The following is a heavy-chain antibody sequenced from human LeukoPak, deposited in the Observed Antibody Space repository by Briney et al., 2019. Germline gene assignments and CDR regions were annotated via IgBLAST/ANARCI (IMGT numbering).Heavy chain of an antibody. CDR1: GLSFSNYA. J-gene: IGHJ4*02. V-gene: IGHV3-23*01. Sequence: PGGSLRLSCAASGLSFSNYAMSWVRQAPGKGLEWVSTISNSDFSTYYADSVKGRFTISRDNSKNTLYLQMNSLRAEDTAVYYCAKWARYCTNGVCYYFDYWGQGTLVTVSS. CDR2: ISNSDFST. D-gene: IGHD2-8*01. CDR3: AKWARYCTNGVCYYFDY.